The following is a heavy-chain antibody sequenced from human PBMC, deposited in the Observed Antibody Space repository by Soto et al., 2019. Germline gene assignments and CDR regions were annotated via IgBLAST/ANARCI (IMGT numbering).Heavy chain of an antibody. CDR1: GFTFSSYA. D-gene: IGHD3-16*01. Sequence: EVQLMESGGGLVQPGGSLRLSCAASGFTFSSYAMSWVRQAPGKGLEWVSVITGSGSTTYYADSVKGRFTISRDNSKNTLYLQRNRLRAEDAAVYYCARRGGALGYGGQGTLVTVSS. CDR2: ITGSGSTT. J-gene: IGHJ4*02. CDR3: ARRGGALGY. V-gene: IGHV3-23*01.